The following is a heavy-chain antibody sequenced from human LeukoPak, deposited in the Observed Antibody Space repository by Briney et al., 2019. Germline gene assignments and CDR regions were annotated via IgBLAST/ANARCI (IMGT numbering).Heavy chain of an antibody. CDR2: IYYSGIT. D-gene: IGHD3-22*01. J-gene: IGHJ5*02. V-gene: IGHV4-59*01. Sequence: SETLSLTCTVSGGSISSYYWSWIRQPPGKGLEWIGYIYYSGITNYNPSLKSRVTISVDTSKNQFSLKLSSVTAADTAVYYCARVVPTMKVGDNWFDPWGQGTLVTVSS. CDR1: GGSISSYY. CDR3: ARVVPTMKVGDNWFDP.